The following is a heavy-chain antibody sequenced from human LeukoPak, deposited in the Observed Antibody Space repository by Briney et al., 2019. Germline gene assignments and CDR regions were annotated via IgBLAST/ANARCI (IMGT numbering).Heavy chain of an antibody. CDR3: ARDTVITGTTRV. D-gene: IGHD1-14*01. V-gene: IGHV1-69*05. CDR1: GGTFSSYA. Sequence: ASVKVSXKASGGTFSSYAISWVRQAPGQGLEWIGRIIPIFGTANYAQKFQGRVTITTDESTSTAYMELSSLRSEDTAVYYCARDTVITGTTRVWGQGTLVTVSS. J-gene: IGHJ4*02. CDR2: IIPIFGTA.